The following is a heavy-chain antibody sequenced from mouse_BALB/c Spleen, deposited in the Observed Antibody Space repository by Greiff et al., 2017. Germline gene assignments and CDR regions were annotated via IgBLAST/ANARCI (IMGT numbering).Heavy chain of an antibody. CDR3: ARNWGYDCYAMDY. J-gene: IGHJ4*01. Sequence: QVPLQQSGPGLVQPSQSLSITCPVSGFSFTSYGVHWVRQSPGKGLEWLGVIWSGGSTDYNAAFISRLSISKDNSKSQVFFKMNSLQANDTAIYYCARNWGYDCYAMDYGGQGTSVTVSS. CDR2: IWSGGST. V-gene: IGHV2-2*02. CDR1: GFSFTSYG. D-gene: IGHD2-3*01.